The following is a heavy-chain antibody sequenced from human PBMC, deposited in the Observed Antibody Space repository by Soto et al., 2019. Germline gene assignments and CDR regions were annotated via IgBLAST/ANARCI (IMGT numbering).Heavy chain of an antibody. V-gene: IGHV3-23*01. Sequence: PGGSLRLSCAASGFTFSSYAMGWVRQTPGKGLEWVSVISGGGDLTFYANSVKGRFTISRDNSKNTLYLQINGLRAEDTAVYFCATQDFRGSTGTTWGQGTLVTVS. CDR3: ATQDFRGSTGTT. CDR2: ISGGGDLT. D-gene: IGHD1-1*01. CDR1: GFTFSSYA. J-gene: IGHJ4*02.